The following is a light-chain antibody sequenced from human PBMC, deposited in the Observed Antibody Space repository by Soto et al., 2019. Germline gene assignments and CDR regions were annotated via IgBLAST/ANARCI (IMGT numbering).Light chain of an antibody. V-gene: IGKV1-5*03. CDR1: QSISSW. CDR2: KAS. J-gene: IGKJ4*01. CDR3: QQSYSTPLT. Sequence: IQMTQSPASLSASVGDRVTITCRASQSISSWLTWYQQKPGKAPKVLIYKASTLKSGVPSRFSGSGSGTEFTLTISSLQPEDFATYYCQQSYSTPLTFGGGTKVDIK.